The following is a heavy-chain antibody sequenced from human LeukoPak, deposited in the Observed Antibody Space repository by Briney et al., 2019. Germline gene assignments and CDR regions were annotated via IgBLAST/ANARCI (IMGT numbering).Heavy chain of an antibody. CDR1: GYTFTSYA. CDR3: ARDLPPNKDILSVQGAFDI. J-gene: IGHJ3*02. CDR2: INTNTGNP. V-gene: IGHV7-4-1*02. Sequence: ASVKVSCKASGYTFTSYAMNWVRQAPGQGLEWMGWINTNTGNPTYAQGFTGRFVFSLDTSVSTAYLQISSLKAEDTAVYYCARDLPPNKDILSVQGAFDIWGQGTMVTVSS. D-gene: IGHD3-9*01.